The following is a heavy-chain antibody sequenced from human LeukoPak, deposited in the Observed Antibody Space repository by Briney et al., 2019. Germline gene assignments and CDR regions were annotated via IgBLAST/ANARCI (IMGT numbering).Heavy chain of an antibody. Sequence: AASVKVSCKASGGTFSSYAISWVRQAPGQGLEWMGGIIPIFGTANYAQKFQGRVTITADESTSTAYIELSSLRSEDTAVYYCARGLRAAYFDYWGQGTLVTVSS. D-gene: IGHD3-16*01. J-gene: IGHJ4*02. CDR1: GGTFSSYA. V-gene: IGHV1-69*13. CDR2: IIPIFGTA. CDR3: ARGLRAAYFDY.